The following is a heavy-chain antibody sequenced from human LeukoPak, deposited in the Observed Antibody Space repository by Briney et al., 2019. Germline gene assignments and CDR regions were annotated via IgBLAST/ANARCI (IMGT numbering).Heavy chain of an antibody. V-gene: IGHV4-39*01. CDR3: ARRYSSGYLPWFDP. J-gene: IGHJ5*02. D-gene: IGHD3-22*01. Sequence: SETLSLTCTVSGGSISSSSYYWGWHRQPPGKGLEWVGSIYYSGSTYYNPSLKSRVTISVDTSKNQFSLKLSSVTAADTAVYYCARRYSSGYLPWFDPWGQGTLVTVSS. CDR2: IYYSGST. CDR1: GGSISSSSYY.